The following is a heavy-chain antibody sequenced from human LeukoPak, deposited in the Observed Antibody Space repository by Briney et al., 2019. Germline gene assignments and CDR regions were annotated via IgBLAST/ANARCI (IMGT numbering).Heavy chain of an antibody. V-gene: IGHV4-59*01. D-gene: IGHD3-3*01. J-gene: IGHJ5*02. Sequence: SETLSLTCTVSGGSISSYYWSWIRRPPGKGLEWIGYIYYSGSTNYNPSLKSRVTISVDTSKNQFSLKLSSVTAADTAVYYCARGLVNYDFWSGYYTETGGLDPWGQGTLVTVSS. CDR1: GGSISSYY. CDR3: ARGLVNYDFWSGYYTETGGLDP. CDR2: IYYSGST.